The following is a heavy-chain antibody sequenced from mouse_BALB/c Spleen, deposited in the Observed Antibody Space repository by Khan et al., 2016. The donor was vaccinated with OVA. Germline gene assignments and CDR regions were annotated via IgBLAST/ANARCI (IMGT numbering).Heavy chain of an antibody. V-gene: IGHV1S81*02. CDR3: ARRGTARATLWFAY. D-gene: IGHD3-2*01. Sequence: QVQLKESGAELVKPGASVKLFCKASGYTFTSYYMYWLKQRPGQGLEWIGEINPSNGGTNFNEKFKSKATLTVDKSSSTAYLQLSSLTSEDSAVYSGARRGTARATLWFAYWGQGTRVTVSA. CDR1: GYTFTSYY. J-gene: IGHJ3*01. CDR2: INPSNGGT.